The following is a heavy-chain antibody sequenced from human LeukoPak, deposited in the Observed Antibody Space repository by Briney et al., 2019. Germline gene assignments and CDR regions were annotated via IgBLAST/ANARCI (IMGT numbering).Heavy chain of an antibody. V-gene: IGHV3-21*01. D-gene: IGHD5-18*01. Sequence: AGGSLRLSCAASGFTFSSYSMNWVRQAPGKGLEWVSSISSSSSYIYYADSVKGRFTMSRDISKNTLYLQMNSLKPEDSALYYCARDRVQIWSYVGTFDSWGQGTLVTVSS. J-gene: IGHJ4*02. CDR2: ISSSSSYI. CDR3: ARDRVQIWSYVGTFDS. CDR1: GFTFSSYS.